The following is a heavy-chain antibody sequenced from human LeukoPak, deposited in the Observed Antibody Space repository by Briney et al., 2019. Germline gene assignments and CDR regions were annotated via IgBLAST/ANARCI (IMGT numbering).Heavy chain of an antibody. V-gene: IGHV1-18*04. D-gene: IGHD4-11*01. CDR2: ISNYFGVT. J-gene: IGHJ5*02. Sequence: ASVKVSCKASGFRFTSFGVSWVRQAPGQGLEWMGWISNYFGVTHYAEKFEDRVTMTMDTSTATAYMELRSLRYDDTAIYYCARDSDYSGNGNGDWFDPWGQGTVVTVSS. CDR3: ARDSDYSGNGNGDWFDP. CDR1: GFRFTSFG.